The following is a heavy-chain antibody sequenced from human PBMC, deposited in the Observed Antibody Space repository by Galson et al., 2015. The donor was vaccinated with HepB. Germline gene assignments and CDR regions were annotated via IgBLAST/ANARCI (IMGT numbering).Heavy chain of an antibody. D-gene: IGHD3-9*01. J-gene: IGHJ4*02. CDR3: ARLYLSHYDLLTGYPGGYFDY. CDR2: IFNSGST. V-gene: IGHV4-59*08. Sequence: LEWIGYIFNSGSTNYNPSLKSRVTISVDTSRTRFSLKLSSVTATDTAVYYCARLYLSHYDLLTGYPGGYFDYWGQGTLVTVSS.